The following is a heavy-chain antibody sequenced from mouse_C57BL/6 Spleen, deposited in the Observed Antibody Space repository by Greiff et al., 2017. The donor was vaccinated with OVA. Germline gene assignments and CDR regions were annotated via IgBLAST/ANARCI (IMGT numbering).Heavy chain of an antibody. V-gene: IGHV1-55*01. CDR2: LYPGSGST. D-gene: IGHD1-2*01. CDR3: ARGYLAY. J-gene: IGHJ3*01. Sequence: QVQLQQPGAELVKPGASVKMSCKTSGYTFTSYWITWVKQRPGQGLEWIGDLYPGSGSTNYNEKFKSKTTLTVDTSSSTAYMQLSSLTSEDSAVYYCARGYLAYWGQGTLVTVSA. CDR1: GYTFTSYW.